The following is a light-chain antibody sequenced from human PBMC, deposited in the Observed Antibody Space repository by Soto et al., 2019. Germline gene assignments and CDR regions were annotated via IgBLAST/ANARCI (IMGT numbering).Light chain of an antibody. CDR2: DAS. J-gene: IGKJ4*01. CDR1: QDISKY. CDR3: QQYDNLPLT. V-gene: IGKV1-33*01. Sequence: DIEMSLSPSSLSASVGDRITITCQASQDISKYLNWYQHKPGKAPKLLIYDASNFETGVPSRFSGSGSGTEFTFAISSLQPEDIATYYCQQYDNLPLTFGGGTKVDIK.